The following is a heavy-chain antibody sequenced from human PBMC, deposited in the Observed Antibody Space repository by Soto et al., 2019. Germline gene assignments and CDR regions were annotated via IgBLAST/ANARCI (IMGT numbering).Heavy chain of an antibody. CDR3: ASLEMATIPAFQH. J-gene: IGHJ1*01. D-gene: IGHD5-12*01. Sequence: GGSLRLSCAASGFTFSSYSMNWVRQAPGKGLEWVSYISSSSTIYYADSVKGRFTISRDNAKNSLYLQMNSLRDEDTAVYYCASLEMATIPAFQHWGQGTLVTVSS. CDR2: ISSSSTI. CDR1: GFTFSSYS. V-gene: IGHV3-48*02.